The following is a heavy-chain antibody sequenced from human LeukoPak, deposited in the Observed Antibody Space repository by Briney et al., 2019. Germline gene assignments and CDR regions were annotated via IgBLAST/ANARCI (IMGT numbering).Heavy chain of an antibody. V-gene: IGHV4-59*01. CDR3: ARGITFNWFDP. CDR2: IYYSGST. J-gene: IGHJ5*02. Sequence: PSETLSLTCTVSGGSISSYYWSWIRQPPGNGLEWIGYIYYSGSTNYNPSLKSRVTISVDTSKNQFSLKLSSVTAADTAVYYCARGITFNWFDPWGQGTLVTVSS. CDR1: GGSISSYY. D-gene: IGHD3-16*01.